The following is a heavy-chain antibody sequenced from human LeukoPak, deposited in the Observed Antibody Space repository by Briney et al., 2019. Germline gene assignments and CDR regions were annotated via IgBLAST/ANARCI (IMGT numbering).Heavy chain of an antibody. CDR2: IRSKAYGGTT. J-gene: IGHJ5*02. V-gene: IGHV3-49*03. CDR3: TRANYGDYGLNWFDP. D-gene: IGHD4-17*01. CDR1: GFTFGDYA. Sequence: PGRSLRLSCTASGFTFGDYAMSWFRQAPGKGLEWVGFIRSKAYGGTTEYAASVNGRFTISRDDSKSIAYLQMNSLKTEDTAVYYCTRANYGDYGLNWFDPWGQGTLVTVSS.